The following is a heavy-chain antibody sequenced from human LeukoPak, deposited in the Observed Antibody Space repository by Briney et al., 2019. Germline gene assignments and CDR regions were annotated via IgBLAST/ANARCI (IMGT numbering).Heavy chain of an antibody. V-gene: IGHV1-69*05. D-gene: IGHD4-23*01. CDR3: ARAPPFRRWYPL. CDR1: GGTFSSYA. Sequence: ASVKVSCKASGGTFSSYAISWVRQAPGQGLEWMGGIIPIFGTANYAQKFQGRVTITTDESTSTAYMELSSLRPEDTAVYYCARAPPFRRWYPLWGQGTLVTVSS. CDR2: IIPIFGTA. J-gene: IGHJ4*02.